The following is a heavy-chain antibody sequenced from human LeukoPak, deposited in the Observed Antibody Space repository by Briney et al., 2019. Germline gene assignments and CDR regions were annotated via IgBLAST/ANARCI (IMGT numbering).Heavy chain of an antibody. Sequence: SETLSLTCTVSGYSISSGYYWGWIRQPPGKGREWIGSIYHRGSTYYNPSLKSRVTISVDTSKNQFSLKLSSVTAADTAVYYCASYCSSTSCFASDAFDIWGQGTMVTVSS. CDR2: IYHRGST. D-gene: IGHD2-2*01. CDR1: GYSISSGYY. CDR3: ASYCSSTSCFASDAFDI. V-gene: IGHV4-38-2*02. J-gene: IGHJ3*02.